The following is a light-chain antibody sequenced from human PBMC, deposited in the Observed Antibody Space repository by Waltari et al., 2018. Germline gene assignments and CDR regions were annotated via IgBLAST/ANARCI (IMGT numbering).Light chain of an antibody. V-gene: IGKV1-39*01. J-gene: IGKJ5*01. Sequence: DIEMTQSRSSLSASVGDRVTITFRASQSVSNSLNWYQQKPGKAPKLLIFGASNLHSGVAAKFSGSGSGTDFTLTISSLQPEDSATYYCQQTSRTPITFGQGTRVEIK. CDR1: QSVSNS. CDR2: GAS. CDR3: QQTSRTPIT.